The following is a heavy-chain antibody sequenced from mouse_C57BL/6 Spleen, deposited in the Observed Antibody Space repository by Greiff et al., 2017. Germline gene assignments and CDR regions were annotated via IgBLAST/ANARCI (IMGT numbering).Heavy chain of an antibody. CDR1: GYTFTSYW. V-gene: IGHV1-5*01. J-gene: IGHJ4*01. Sequence: VQLQQSGTVLARPGASVKMSCKTSGYTFTSYWMHWVKQRPGQGLEWIGAIYPGNSDTSYNQKFKGKAKLTAVTSASTAYMELSSLTNEDSAVYYCTRNVPTVVDAMDDWGQGTSVTVSS. CDR3: TRNVPTVVDAMDD. D-gene: IGHD1-1*01. CDR2: IYPGNSDT.